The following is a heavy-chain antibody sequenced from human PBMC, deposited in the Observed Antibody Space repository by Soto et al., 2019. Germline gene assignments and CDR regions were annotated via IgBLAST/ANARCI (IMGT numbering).Heavy chain of an antibody. J-gene: IGHJ4*02. CDR1: RGTFTNYA. Sequence: QVYLVQSGAEVKKPGSSVKVSSKALRGTFTNYAFSWVRQAPGQGLEWMGGIMPFFGSGNYAQKFQGRINITADESTSSVYLELTSLRSEDTAVYYCARDRAGYYSHFVYWGQGTLVTVSS. CDR3: ARDRAGYYSHFVY. D-gene: IGHD3-22*01. V-gene: IGHV1-69*01. CDR2: IMPFFGSG.